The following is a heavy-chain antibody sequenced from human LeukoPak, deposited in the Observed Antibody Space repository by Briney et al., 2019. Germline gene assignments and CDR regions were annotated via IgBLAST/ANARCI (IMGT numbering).Heavy chain of an antibody. J-gene: IGHJ4*02. D-gene: IGHD3-22*01. V-gene: IGHV4-34*01. Sequence: SETLSLTCAVYGGSFSGYYWSCIREPPGKRLEWIGEITHSGSTNYNPSLKSRVTISVDTSKNQFSLKLSSVTAADTAVYYCASLDSSGYYYDYWGQGTLVTVSS. CDR1: GGSFSGYY. CDR3: ASLDSSGYYYDY. CDR2: ITHSGST.